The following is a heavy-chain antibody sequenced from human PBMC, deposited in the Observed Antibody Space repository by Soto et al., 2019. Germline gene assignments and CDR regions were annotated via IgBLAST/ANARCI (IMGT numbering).Heavy chain of an antibody. CDR3: ARSPLGYCSGSSCYSHGYYMDV. Sequence: QVQLQQWGAGLLKPSETLSLTCAVYGGSFSGYYWNWIRQPPGKGLEWIGEINHSGSTNYNPSLKSRVTISVDTSKNQFSLKLSSVPAADTAVYYCARSPLGYCSGSSCYSHGYYMDVWGKGTTVTVSS. D-gene: IGHD2-15*01. CDR2: INHSGST. V-gene: IGHV4-34*01. CDR1: GGSFSGYY. J-gene: IGHJ6*03.